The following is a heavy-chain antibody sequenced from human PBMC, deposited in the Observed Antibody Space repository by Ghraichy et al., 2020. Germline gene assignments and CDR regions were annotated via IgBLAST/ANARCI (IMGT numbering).Heavy chain of an antibody. CDR3: TRDRPLDY. V-gene: IGHV3-49*03. Sequence: GGSLRLSCSASGFTFGDYAMAWFRQAPGKGLEWVGFIRNKPDGETTNYAASVRGRFTISRDDSKSIAYLQMKSLKTEDTAVYYCTRDRPLDYWGQGTLVTVSS. J-gene: IGHJ4*02. CDR1: GFTFGDYA. CDR2: IRNKPDGETT.